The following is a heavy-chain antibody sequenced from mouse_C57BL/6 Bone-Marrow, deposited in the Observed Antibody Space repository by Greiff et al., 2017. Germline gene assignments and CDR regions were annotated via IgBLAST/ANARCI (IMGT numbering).Heavy chain of an antibody. CDR1: GYTFTDYE. V-gene: IGHV1-15*01. CDR2: IDPETGGT. CDR3: TRSPIYYDYDEGFYFDY. J-gene: IGHJ2*01. Sequence: VQLQQSGAELVRPGASVTLSCKASGYTFTDYEMHWVKQTPVHGLEWIGAIDPETGGTAYNQKFKGKAILTADKSSSTAYMELRSLTSEDSAVYYCTRSPIYYDYDEGFYFDYWGQGTTLTVSS. D-gene: IGHD2-4*01.